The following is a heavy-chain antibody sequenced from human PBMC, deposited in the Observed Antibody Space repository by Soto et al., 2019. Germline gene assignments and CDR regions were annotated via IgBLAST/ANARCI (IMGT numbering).Heavy chain of an antibody. J-gene: IGHJ4*02. CDR1: GYTFTNYD. D-gene: IGHD2-8*02. CDR3: ARNLGYCTGGSCYFGF. Sequence: QVQLVQGGAEVKKPGASVKVSCKASGYTFTNYDINWVRQATGQGLEWMGWMNPNSGKTGYAQKFQGRVTMTRSTSTSTAYMDLTRLRSEDTAVYYCARNLGYCTGGSCYFGFWGQGTLVTVSS. CDR2: MNPNSGKT. V-gene: IGHV1-8*01.